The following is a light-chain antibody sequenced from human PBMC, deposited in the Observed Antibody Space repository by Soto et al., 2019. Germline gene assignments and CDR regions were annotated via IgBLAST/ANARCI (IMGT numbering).Light chain of an antibody. Sequence: IQMPLYTSTLSGSVGDRVTITCRASQGIDRWLAWYQQKPGKAPKLLIYAASSVESGDPSRFSGSGSGTEFTLTIISLQPDDFSTCYCYHYYPYSPFGHGTKVDIK. J-gene: IGKJ1*01. CDR1: QGIDRW. CDR2: AAS. CDR3: YHYYPYSP. V-gene: IGKV1-5*03.